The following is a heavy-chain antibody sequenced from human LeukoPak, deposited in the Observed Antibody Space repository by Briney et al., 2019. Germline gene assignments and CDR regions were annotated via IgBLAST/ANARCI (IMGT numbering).Heavy chain of an antibody. Sequence: GGSLRLSCAASGFTFSSYSMNWVRQAPGKGLEWVSSISSSSSYIYYADSVKGRFTISRDNAKNSLYLQMNSLRAKDTAVYYCARVQQLTLDYWGQGTLVTVSS. CDR3: ARVQQLTLDY. CDR1: GFTFSSYS. D-gene: IGHD6-13*01. CDR2: ISSSSSYI. J-gene: IGHJ4*02. V-gene: IGHV3-21*01.